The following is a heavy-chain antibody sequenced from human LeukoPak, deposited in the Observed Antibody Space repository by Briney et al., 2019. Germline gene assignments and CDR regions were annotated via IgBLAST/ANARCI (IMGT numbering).Heavy chain of an antibody. CDR2: ISYSSSTI. J-gene: IGHJ4*02. CDR1: GFTFSSYS. D-gene: IGHD6-19*01. CDR3: ARDERAGSGWYFVY. V-gene: IGHV3-48*02. Sequence: GGSLRLSCAASGFTFSSYSMNWVRQAPGKGLEWVSYISYSSSTIYYADSVKGRFTISRDNAKNSLYLQMNSLRDEDTAVYYCARDERAGSGWYFVYWGQGTLVTVSS.